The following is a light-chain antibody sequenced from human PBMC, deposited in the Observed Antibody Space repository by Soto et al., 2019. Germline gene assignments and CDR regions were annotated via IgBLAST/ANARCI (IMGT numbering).Light chain of an antibody. CDR3: SSYTTDNTRV. CDR1: SSDVGGYNY. Sequence: QSALTQPASVSGSPGQSITIFCTGTSSDVGGYNYVSWYQQYPGKAPKLMIYEVNNRPSGVSNRFSGSKSGNTASLTISGPQADDEADYYCSSYTTDNTRVFGGGTKLTVL. CDR2: EVN. J-gene: IGLJ2*01. V-gene: IGLV2-14*01.